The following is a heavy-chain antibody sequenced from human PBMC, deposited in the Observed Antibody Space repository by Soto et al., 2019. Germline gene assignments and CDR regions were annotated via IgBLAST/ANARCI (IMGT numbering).Heavy chain of an antibody. CDR1: GYTFTSYY. D-gene: IGHD6-6*01. Sequence: ASVKVSCKASGYTFTSYYMHWVRQAPGQGLEWMGIINPSGGSTSYAQKFQGRVTMTRDTSTNTAYLQWRSLKASDTATYYCAKRGTSSRYSVDAWGQGTLVTVSS. CDR2: INPSGGST. V-gene: IGHV1-46*01. J-gene: IGHJ4*02. CDR3: AKRGTSSRYSVDA.